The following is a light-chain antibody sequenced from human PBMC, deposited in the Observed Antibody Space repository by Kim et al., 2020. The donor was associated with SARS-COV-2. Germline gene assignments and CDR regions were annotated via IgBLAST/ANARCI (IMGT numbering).Light chain of an antibody. V-gene: IGLV1-44*01. CDR1: TSNIGSST. CDR2: TND. J-gene: IGLJ3*02. Sequence: QSVLTQPPSASGTPGQRVTISCSGSTSNIGSSTVNWYQHLPGTAPKLVIYTNDQRPSGVPDRFSGSKSGTSASLAISGLQSEDEADYYCAGWDDRLNGLVFGGGTQLTVL. CDR3: AGWDDRLNGLV.